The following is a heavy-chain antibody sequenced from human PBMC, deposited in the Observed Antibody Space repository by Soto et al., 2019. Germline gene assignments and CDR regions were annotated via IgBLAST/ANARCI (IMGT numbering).Heavy chain of an antibody. CDR2: IYYSGST. Sequence: SETLSLTCTVSGGSISSSSYYWGWIRQPPGKGLEWIGSIYYSGSTYYNPSLKSRVTISVDTSKNQFSLKLSSVTAADTAVYYCARWTGTTHWGQGTLVTVSS. CDR1: GGSISSSSYY. D-gene: IGHD1-1*01. V-gene: IGHV4-39*01. J-gene: IGHJ4*02. CDR3: ARWTGTTH.